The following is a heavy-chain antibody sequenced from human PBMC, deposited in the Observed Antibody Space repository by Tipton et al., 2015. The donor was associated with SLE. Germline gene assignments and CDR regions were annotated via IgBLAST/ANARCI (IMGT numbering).Heavy chain of an antibody. J-gene: IGHJ2*01. Sequence: QSGAEVKNPGASVKVSCKASAYTFTTYSISWVRRAPGQGLEWMGWISTYNGNTNYAQKLQGRVTMTTGTSTSTAYMELRSLRSDDTAVYYCARAVTTGLYWYFDLWGRGTLVTVSS. V-gene: IGHV1-18*01. CDR3: ARAVTTGLYWYFDL. CDR1: AYTFTTYS. D-gene: IGHD4-17*01. CDR2: ISTYNGNT.